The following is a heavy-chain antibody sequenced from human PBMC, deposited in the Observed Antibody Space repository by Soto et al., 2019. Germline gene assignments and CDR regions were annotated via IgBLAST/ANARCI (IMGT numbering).Heavy chain of an antibody. CDR3: AGVRGINVVNY. Sequence: QVQLQESGPGLLKPSQTLSLTCAVSVGPVSSGGYYWSWIRQQPGKGLEWIGYIYYSGSTYYNPSLKSRVPISIDTSKNQFTLKLSSVTDADTAVYYCAGVRGINVVNYWGQGTLVTVSS. CDR1: VGPVSSGGYY. CDR2: IYYSGST. D-gene: IGHD3-10*02. V-gene: IGHV4-31*11. J-gene: IGHJ4*02.